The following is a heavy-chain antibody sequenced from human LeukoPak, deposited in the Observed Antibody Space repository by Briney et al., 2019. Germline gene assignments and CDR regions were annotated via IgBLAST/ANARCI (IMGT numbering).Heavy chain of an antibody. D-gene: IGHD5-24*01. CDR2: IDPSDSYT. CDR3: ASLEMATDY. V-gene: IGHV5-10-1*01. CDR1: AYSFTSYW. J-gene: IGHJ4*02. Sequence: PGESLKISCQGSAYSFTSYWISWVRQMPGKGLEWMGRIDPSDSYTNYSPSFQDRVTISADKSISTAYLQWASLKASDTAMYYCASLEMATDYWGQGTLVTVSS.